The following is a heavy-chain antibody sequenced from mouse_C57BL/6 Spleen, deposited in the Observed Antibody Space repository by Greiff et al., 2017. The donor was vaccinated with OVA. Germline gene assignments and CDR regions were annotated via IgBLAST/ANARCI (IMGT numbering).Heavy chain of an antibody. CDR3: AREGDGNYRYAMDY. D-gene: IGHD2-1*01. Sequence: QVQLQQPGAELVKPGASVKMSCKASGYTFTSYWITWVKQRPGQGLEWIGDIYPGSGSTNYNEKFKSKASLTVDTSSSTAYMQLSSLTSEDSAVYYCAREGDGNYRYAMDYWGQGTSVTVSS. CDR2: IYPGSGST. J-gene: IGHJ4*01. CDR1: GYTFTSYW. V-gene: IGHV1-55*01.